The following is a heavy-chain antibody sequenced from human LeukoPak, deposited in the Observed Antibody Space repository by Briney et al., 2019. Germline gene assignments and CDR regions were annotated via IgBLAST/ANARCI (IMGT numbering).Heavy chain of an antibody. J-gene: IGHJ4*02. D-gene: IGHD3-22*01. CDR1: GFTFSSYA. Sequence: PGGSLRLSCAASGFTFSSYAMSWVRQAPGKGLEWVSAISGSGGSTYYADSVKGRFTISRDNSKNTLYLQMNSLRAEDTAVYYCAKTYYDSSGYYHEVDYWGQGTLVTVSS. CDR2: ISGSGGST. CDR3: AKTYYDSSGYYHEVDY. V-gene: IGHV3-23*01.